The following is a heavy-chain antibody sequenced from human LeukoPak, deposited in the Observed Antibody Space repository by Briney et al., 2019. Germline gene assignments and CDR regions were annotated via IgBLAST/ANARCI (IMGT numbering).Heavy chain of an antibody. CDR3: ARGYYYDSSGYYPLDY. CDR2: IYYSGST. CDR1: GGSISSYY. D-gene: IGHD3-22*01. V-gene: IGHV4-59*01. J-gene: IGHJ4*02. Sequence: SETLSLTCTVSGGSISSYYWSWIRQPPGKGLEWIGYIYYSGSTNYNPSLKSRVTISVDTSKNQFSLKLSSVTAADTAVYYCARGYYYDSSGYYPLDYWGQGTLVTVSS.